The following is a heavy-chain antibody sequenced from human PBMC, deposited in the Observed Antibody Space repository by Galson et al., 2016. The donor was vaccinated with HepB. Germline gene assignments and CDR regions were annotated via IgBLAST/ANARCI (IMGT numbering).Heavy chain of an antibody. CDR1: GFTFSSYS. V-gene: IGHV3-23*01. J-gene: IGHJ4*02. CDR3: AKNSRGFPPDY. Sequence: SLRLSCAASGFTFSSYSMSWVRQAPGKGLEWVSTITYSGDNTYYADSVKGRFTISRDSSKNSLYLQMNSLRADDTAIYYCAKNSRGFPPDYWAQGTLVTVSS. CDR2: ITYSGDNT. D-gene: IGHD3-22*01.